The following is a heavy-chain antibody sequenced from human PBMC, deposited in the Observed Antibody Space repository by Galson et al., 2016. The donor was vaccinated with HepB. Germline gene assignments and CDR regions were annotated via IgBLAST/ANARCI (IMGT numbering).Heavy chain of an antibody. CDR2: ISVYNGDT. CDR3: ARGAALIVTTYDY. CDR1: GYTFNKYG. D-gene: IGHD5-12*01. Sequence: SVKVSCKASGYTFNKYGFIWVRQAPGQGLEWMGWISVYNGDTKYAPKVQGRVTMTRNTSISTAYMELSSLRSEDTAVYYCARGAALIVTTYDYWGQGTLVTVSS. J-gene: IGHJ4*02. V-gene: IGHV1-18*01.